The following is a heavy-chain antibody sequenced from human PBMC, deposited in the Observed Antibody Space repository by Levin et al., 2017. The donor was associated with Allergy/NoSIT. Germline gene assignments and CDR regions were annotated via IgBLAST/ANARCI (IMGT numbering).Heavy chain of an antibody. J-gene: IGHJ3*02. CDR1: GFTFDDYA. CDR2: ISWNSGSI. Sequence: GGSMRLSCAASGFTFDDYAMHWVRQAPGGSLEWVSGISWNSGSIGYADSVKGRFTISRDNAKNSLYLQMNSLRTEDTALYYCARDNIGLPDAFDIWGQGTMVIVSS. D-gene: IGHD3-10*01. V-gene: IGHV3-9*01. CDR3: ARDNIGLPDAFDI.